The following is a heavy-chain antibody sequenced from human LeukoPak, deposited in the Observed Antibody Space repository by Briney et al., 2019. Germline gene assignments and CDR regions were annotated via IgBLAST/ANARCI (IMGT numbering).Heavy chain of an antibody. J-gene: IGHJ4*02. CDR1: GFNLGNYS. V-gene: IGHV3-23*01. Sequence: GGFLRPSCAASGFNLGNYSKELGRPAPREGLPLGSTISGSGLSKYYADSAKGRFTISRDNSKNTLYLQMNSLRAEDTAIYYCAKGISTSSSWTFDYWGQGTLVTVSS. D-gene: IGHD6-13*01. CDR3: AKGISTSSSWTFDY. CDR2: ISGSGLSK.